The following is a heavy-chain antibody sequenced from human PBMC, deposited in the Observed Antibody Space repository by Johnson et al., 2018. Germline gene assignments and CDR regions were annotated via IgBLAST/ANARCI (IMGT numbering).Heavy chain of an antibody. CDR1: GFTFSNYC. J-gene: IGHJ6*03. Sequence: QVQLVQSGGGVVQPRRSLRLSCAASGFTFSNYCMHWVRQAPGKGLAWVAATSYDEPNKYDADAVRGRFSISRDNSKNTLKLQVNSLRAEDTAVFYCVRDSTYTTYMDVWGKGTTVTVAS. V-gene: IGHV3-30*03. CDR3: VRDSTYTTYMDV. CDR2: TSYDEPNK. D-gene: IGHD1-1*01.